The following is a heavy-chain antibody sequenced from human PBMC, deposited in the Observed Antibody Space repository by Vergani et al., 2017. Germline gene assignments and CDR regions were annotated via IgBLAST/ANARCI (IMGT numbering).Heavy chain of an antibody. CDR1: GYSFTSYW. CDR3: ARICGYSYDRGGVGGV. D-gene: IGHD5-18*01. CDR2: IDPSDSYT. J-gene: IGHJ6*02. V-gene: IGHV5-10-1*01. Sequence: EVQLVQSGAEVKKPGESLRISCKGSGYSFTSYWISWVRQMPGKGLEWMGRIDPSDSYTNYSPSFQGHVTISADKSISTAYLQWSSLKASDTAMYYCARICGYSYDRGGVGGVWGQGTTVTVSS.